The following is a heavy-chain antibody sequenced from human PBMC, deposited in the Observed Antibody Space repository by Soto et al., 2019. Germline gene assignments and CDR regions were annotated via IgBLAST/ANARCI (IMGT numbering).Heavy chain of an antibody. CDR2: INPNSGGT. Sequence: ASVKVSCKASGYTFTGYDMHWVRQAPGQGLEWMGWINPNSGGTNYAQKFQGWVTMTRDTSISTAYMELSRLRSDDTAVYYCARDGSGSYYNYNWFDSWGQGTLVTVSS. J-gene: IGHJ5*01. V-gene: IGHV1-2*04. CDR1: GYTFTGYD. CDR3: ARDGSGSYYNYNWFDS. D-gene: IGHD3-10*01.